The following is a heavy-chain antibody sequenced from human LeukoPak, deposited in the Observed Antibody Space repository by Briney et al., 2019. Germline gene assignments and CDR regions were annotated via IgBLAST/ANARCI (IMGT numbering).Heavy chain of an antibody. V-gene: IGHV3-7*01. CDR2: IKEDGSEK. Sequence: GGSLRLSCAASGFTFSHHWMTWVRQAPGKGLEWVANIKEDGSEKDYVDSVKGRFTISRDNGKNSLYLQMNSLRGEDTAVYYCARLNWNYADYWGQGTLVTVST. CDR1: GFTFSHHW. CDR3: ARLNWNYADY. J-gene: IGHJ4*02. D-gene: IGHD3-3*01.